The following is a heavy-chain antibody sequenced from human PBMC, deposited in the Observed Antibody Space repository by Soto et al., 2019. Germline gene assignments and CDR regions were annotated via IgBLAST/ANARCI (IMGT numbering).Heavy chain of an antibody. Sequence: PSETLSLTCTFSGASISSGDYYWTWIRQPPGKGLEWIGYIFYSGSTYYNPSLKSRVTISVDTSKNQFSLKLSSVTAADTAVYYCVRSHSSGVWLRNWGQGTLVTVSS. CDR1: GASISSGDYY. J-gene: IGHJ4*02. CDR2: IFYSGST. V-gene: IGHV4-30-4*01. D-gene: IGHD3-22*01. CDR3: VRSHSSGVWLRN.